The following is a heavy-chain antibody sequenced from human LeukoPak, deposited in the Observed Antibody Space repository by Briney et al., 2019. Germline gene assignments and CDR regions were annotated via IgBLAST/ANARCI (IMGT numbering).Heavy chain of an antibody. CDR1: GGSISSSSYY. CDR3: ARHSGIAAVDDAFDI. D-gene: IGHD6-13*01. Sequence: SETLSLTCTVSGGSISSSSYYWGWIRQPPGKGLEWIGSIYYSGSTYYNPSLKSRVTTSVDTSKNQFSLKLSSVTAADTAVYYCARHSGIAAVDDAFDIWGQGTMVTVSS. V-gene: IGHV4-39*01. J-gene: IGHJ3*02. CDR2: IYYSGST.